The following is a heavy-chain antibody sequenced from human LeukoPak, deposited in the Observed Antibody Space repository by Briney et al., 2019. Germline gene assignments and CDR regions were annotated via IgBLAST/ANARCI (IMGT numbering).Heavy chain of an antibody. D-gene: IGHD6-6*01. Sequence: ASVKVSCKASGYTFTSYYMHWVRQAPGQGLEWMGIINPSGGSTSYAQKFQGRVTMTRDTSTSTVYMELSSLRSEDTAVYYCARDGGDKGLQLVQTYDYWGQGTLVTVSS. J-gene: IGHJ4*02. CDR3: ARDGGDKGLQLVQTYDY. CDR2: INPSGGST. V-gene: IGHV1-46*01. CDR1: GYTFTSYY.